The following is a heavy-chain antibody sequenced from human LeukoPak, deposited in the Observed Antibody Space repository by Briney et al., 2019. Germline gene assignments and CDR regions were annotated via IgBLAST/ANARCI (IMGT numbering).Heavy chain of an antibody. V-gene: IGHV4-4*07. CDR1: GGSISSYY. CDR3: ARTSIAALDFDY. Sequence: SETLSLTCTVSGGSISSYYRSWIRQPAGKGLEWIGRIYTSGSTNYNPFLKSRVIMSVDTSKNQYSLKLSSVTAADTAVFYRARTSIAALDFDYSGEGALGTLSS. D-gene: IGHD6-13*01. J-gene: IGHJ4*02. CDR2: IYTSGST.